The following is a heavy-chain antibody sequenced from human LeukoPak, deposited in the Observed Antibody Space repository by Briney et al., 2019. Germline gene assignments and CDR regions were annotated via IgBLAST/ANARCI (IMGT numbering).Heavy chain of an antibody. CDR3: AREVTIAVAGRGWFDP. V-gene: IGHV3-30-3*01. CDR1: GFTFSSYA. Sequence: GGSLRLSCAASGFTFSSYAMHWVRQAPGKGLEWVSLISYDGSNTYYADSVKGRFTISRDNSKNTLYMQMNSLRAEDAAVYYCAREVTIAVAGRGWFDPWGQGTLVTVSS. D-gene: IGHD6-19*01. J-gene: IGHJ5*02. CDR2: ISYDGSNT.